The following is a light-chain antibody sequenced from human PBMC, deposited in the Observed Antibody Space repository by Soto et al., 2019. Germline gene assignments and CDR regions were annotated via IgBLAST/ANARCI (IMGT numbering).Light chain of an antibody. CDR3: QQLGT. CDR2: AAS. J-gene: IGKJ1*01. Sequence: DIPLTQSPSFLSASVGDRVTITCRASQGISTYLAWYQQKPGIAPKLLIYAASTLQSGVPSRFSGSGSGTQFTLTISSLQPEDFATYYCQQLGTFGQGTKVEIK. V-gene: IGKV1-9*01. CDR1: QGISTY.